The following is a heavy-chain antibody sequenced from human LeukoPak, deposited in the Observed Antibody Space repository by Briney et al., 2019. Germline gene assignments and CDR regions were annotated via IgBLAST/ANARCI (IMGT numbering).Heavy chain of an antibody. J-gene: IGHJ4*02. Sequence: ASVKVSCKASGYTFTSYAMHWVRQAPGQRLEWMGWINAGNGNTKYSQKFQGRVTITRDTSASTAYMELSSLRSEDTAVYYCAREIRDSSGWYKNVFDYWGQGTLVTVSS. V-gene: IGHV1-3*01. CDR1: GYTFTSYA. D-gene: IGHD6-19*01. CDR3: AREIRDSSGWYKNVFDY. CDR2: INAGNGNT.